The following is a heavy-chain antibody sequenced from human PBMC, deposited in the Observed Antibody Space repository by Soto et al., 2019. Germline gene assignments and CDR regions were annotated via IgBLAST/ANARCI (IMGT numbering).Heavy chain of an antibody. D-gene: IGHD3-22*01. CDR1: GGSISSGDYY. J-gene: IGHJ4*02. Sequence: SETLSLTCTVSGGSISSGDYYWSWIRQPPGKGLEWIGYIYYSGSTYYNPSLKSRVTISVDTSKNQFSLKLSSVTAADTAVYYCARDGYYDSSGYAPADYWGQGTLVTVSS. V-gene: IGHV4-30-4*01. CDR3: ARDGYYDSSGYAPADY. CDR2: IYYSGST.